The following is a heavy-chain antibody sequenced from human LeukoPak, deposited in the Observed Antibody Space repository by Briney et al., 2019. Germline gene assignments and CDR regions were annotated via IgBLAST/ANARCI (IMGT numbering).Heavy chain of an antibody. D-gene: IGHD3-10*01. V-gene: IGHV1-69*13. CDR3: ARGGSGSYSNPYYYYYYMDV. CDR1: GGTFSSYA. CDR2: IIPIFGTA. J-gene: IGHJ6*03. Sequence: SVKVSCKASGGTFSSYAISWVRQAPGQGLEWMGGIIPIFGTANYAQKFQGRVTITADESTSTAYMELSSLRSEDTAVYYCARGGSGSYSNPYYYYYYMDVWGKGTTVTISS.